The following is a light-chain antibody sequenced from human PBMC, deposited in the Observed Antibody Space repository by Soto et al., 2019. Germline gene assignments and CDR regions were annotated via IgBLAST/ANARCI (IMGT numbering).Light chain of an antibody. CDR3: QQYNNWPPGVT. CDR1: QSVSSN. J-gene: IGKJ3*01. V-gene: IGKV3-15*01. Sequence: EIMMTQSPATLSVSPGERATLSCRARQSVSSNLAWYQQKPGQAPRLLMYGASTRATGIPARFSGSGSGTEFTLTISSLQSEDFAVYYCQQYNNWPPGVTFGPGTKVDIK. CDR2: GAS.